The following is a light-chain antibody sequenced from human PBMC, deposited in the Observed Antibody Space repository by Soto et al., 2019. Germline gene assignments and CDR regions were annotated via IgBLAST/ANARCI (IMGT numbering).Light chain of an antibody. Sequence: QSVLTQPASVSGSPGQSITITCTGTSRDVGGYNSVSWYQQHPGTAPQLIIYEVNNRPSGLSNRFSGSKCGNTASLTISGLQAEDEADYYCSSYTPSTTGVFGGGTKVTVL. CDR1: SRDVGGYNS. CDR3: SSYTPSTTGV. CDR2: EVN. V-gene: IGLV2-14*01. J-gene: IGLJ6*01.